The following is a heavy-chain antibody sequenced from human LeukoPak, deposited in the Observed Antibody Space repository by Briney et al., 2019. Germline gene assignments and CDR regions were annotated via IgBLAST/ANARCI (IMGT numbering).Heavy chain of an antibody. J-gene: IGHJ4*02. CDR3: AKTRPLDSSSWSHGDY. CDR1: GFTFSSYA. Sequence: GGSLRLSCAASGFTFSSYAMSWVRQAPGKGLEWVSAISGSGDSTYYGGSVKGRFTISRDNSKNTLYLQMNSLRAEDTAVYYCAKTRPLDSSSWSHGDYWGQGTLVTVSS. D-gene: IGHD6-13*01. V-gene: IGHV3-23*01. CDR2: ISGSGDST.